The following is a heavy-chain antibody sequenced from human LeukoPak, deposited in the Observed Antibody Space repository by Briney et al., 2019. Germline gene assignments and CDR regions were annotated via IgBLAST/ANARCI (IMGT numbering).Heavy chain of an antibody. J-gene: IGHJ4*02. V-gene: IGHV4-39*01. CDR2: IYYSGST. CDR1: GGSISSSSYY. D-gene: IGHD5-18*01. CDR3: ARLGYSYGIIDY. Sequence: PSETLSLTCTVSGGSISSSSYYWGWIRQPPGKGLEWIGSIYYSGSTYYNPSLKSRVTISVDTSKNQFSLKLSSVTAADTAVCYCARLGYSYGIIDYWGQGTLVTVSS.